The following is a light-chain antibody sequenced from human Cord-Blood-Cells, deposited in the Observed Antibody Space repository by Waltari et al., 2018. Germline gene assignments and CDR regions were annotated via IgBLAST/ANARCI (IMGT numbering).Light chain of an antibody. CDR2: YNSDSDK. V-gene: IGLV5-45*01. CDR1: SGIHVCTYQ. Sequence: QAVLTHPASLSAVPGAFARTTFTSHSGIHVCTYQLHWYHHKTGNPPQSLLRYNSDSDKQQGSGVPSRFSGSKDASANAGIVLVSGLQSEEEADYYCRIWHSSASVFGGGTKLTVL. CDR3: RIWHSSASV. J-gene: IGLJ3*02.